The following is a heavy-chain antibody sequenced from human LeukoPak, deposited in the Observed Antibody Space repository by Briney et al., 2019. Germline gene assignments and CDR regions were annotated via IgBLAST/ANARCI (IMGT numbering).Heavy chain of an antibody. J-gene: IGHJ6*03. CDR2: IKQDGSEK. Sequence: PEGSLRLSCAASGFTFSNYWMSWDRQAPGRGLEWVANIKQDGSEKYYVDSVKGRFTISRDNAKNSLYLQMNSLRAEDTAVYYCARVTRTYMDVWGKGTTVTVSS. CDR1: GFTFSNYW. CDR3: ARVTRTYMDV. V-gene: IGHV3-7*01.